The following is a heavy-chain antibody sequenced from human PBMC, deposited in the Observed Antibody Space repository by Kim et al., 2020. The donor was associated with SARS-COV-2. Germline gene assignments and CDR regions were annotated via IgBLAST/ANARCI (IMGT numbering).Heavy chain of an antibody. V-gene: IGHV5-51*01. D-gene: IGHD2-15*01. Sequence: GESLKISCKASGYDFTKYWVGWVRQMSGKGLEWMALVYPSDSHTTYSPSFQGQVTISADKSISTAYLHWGSLKASDITMYYCGRYPCSAGSCYFYYWRQGTLVSVFS. CDR2: VYPSDSHT. J-gene: IGHJ4*02. CDR3: GRYPCSAGSCYFYY. CDR1: GYDFTKYW.